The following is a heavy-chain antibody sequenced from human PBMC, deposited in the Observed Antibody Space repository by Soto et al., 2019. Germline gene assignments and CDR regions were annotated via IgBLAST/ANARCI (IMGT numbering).Heavy chain of an antibody. J-gene: IGHJ4*02. D-gene: IGHD3-10*01. CDR2: IIPIFGTA. V-gene: IGHV1-69*13. Sequence: SLNLYCKTAGSTFTGYHMHWVRKAPGQGLEWMGGIIPIFGTANYAQKFQGRVTITVDESTSTAYMELSSLRSEDTAVYYCATIGRGSYYFDYWVQGTLVTVSS. CDR1: GSTFTGYH. CDR3: ATIGRGSYYFDY.